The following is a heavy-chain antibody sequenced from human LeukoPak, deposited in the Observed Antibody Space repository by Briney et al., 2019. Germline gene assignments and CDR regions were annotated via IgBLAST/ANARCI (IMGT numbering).Heavy chain of an antibody. Sequence: SETLSLTCTVSGGSFSSYYWTWLRQPPGKGLEWIGYIDHSGSTNYNPSLKSRVSISSDTSKNQFSLKLSSVTAADTAVYYCARVLRSYCSGGSCSSYGELFDYWGQGTLVTVSS. CDR3: ARVLRSYCSGGSCSSYGELFDY. J-gene: IGHJ4*02. CDR2: IDHSGST. V-gene: IGHV4-59*12. CDR1: GGSFSSYY. D-gene: IGHD2-15*01.